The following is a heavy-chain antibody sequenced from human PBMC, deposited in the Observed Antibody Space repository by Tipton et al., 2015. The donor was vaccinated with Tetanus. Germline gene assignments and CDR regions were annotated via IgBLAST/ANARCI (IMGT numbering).Heavy chain of an antibody. Sequence: TLSLTCTVSGGSIRGGTFYWGWIRQPPGKGLEWIGYIYYSGSTNYNPSLKSRVTISVDTSKNQFSLKLSSVTAADTAVYYCAREVAAPGTNWFDPWGQGTLVTVSS. CDR1: GGSIRGGTFY. CDR2: IYYSGST. D-gene: IGHD6-13*01. V-gene: IGHV4-61*01. CDR3: AREVAAPGTNWFDP. J-gene: IGHJ5*02.